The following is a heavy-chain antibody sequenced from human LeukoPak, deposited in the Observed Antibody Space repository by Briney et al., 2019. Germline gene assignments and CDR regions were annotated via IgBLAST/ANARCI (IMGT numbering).Heavy chain of an antibody. J-gene: IGHJ4*02. CDR2: IYYTGGT. CDR1: GGSINSYY. V-gene: IGHV4-59*01. Sequence: SETLSLTCTVSGGSINSYYRGWIRQPPGKGLEWIGYIYYTGGTNYNPSLKSRVTISVDTSKNQFSLKLSSVTAADTAVYYCAREREGHDYWGQGTLVTVSS. CDR3: AREREGHDY.